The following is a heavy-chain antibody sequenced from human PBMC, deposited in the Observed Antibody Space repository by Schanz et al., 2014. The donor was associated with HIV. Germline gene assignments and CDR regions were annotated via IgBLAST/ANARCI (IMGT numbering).Heavy chain of an antibody. J-gene: IGHJ6*02. D-gene: IGHD6-19*01. Sequence: QAQLVQSGAEVKKPGASVKASCKASGYSFTGYYIHWVRQAPGQGLEWMGWLNTNIGATDYAPKFQGRVTLTGDTSTGTAYMEMRRLRSGDTAVYYCVRSSGWGGWSTWDGMDVWGQGTTVTVS. CDR3: VRSSGWGGWSTWDGMDV. CDR2: LNTNIGAT. CDR1: GYSFTGYY. V-gene: IGHV1-2*02.